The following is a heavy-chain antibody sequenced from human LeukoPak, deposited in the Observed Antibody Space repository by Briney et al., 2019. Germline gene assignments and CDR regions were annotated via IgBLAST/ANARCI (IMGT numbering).Heavy chain of an antibody. CDR1: GYSISSGYY. V-gene: IGHV4-4*07. CDR2: IYTSGNT. Sequence: SETLSLTCTVSGYSISSGYYWSWIRQPAGKGLEWIGRIYTSGNTNYNPSLKSRVTMSLDKSKDQFSLKLSSVTAADTAVYYCARDGGYSGYDLRFDPWGQGTLVTVSS. CDR3: ARDGGYSGYDLRFDP. J-gene: IGHJ5*02. D-gene: IGHD5-12*01.